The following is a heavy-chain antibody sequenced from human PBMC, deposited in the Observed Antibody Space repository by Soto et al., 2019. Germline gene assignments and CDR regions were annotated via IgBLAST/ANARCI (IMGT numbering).Heavy chain of an antibody. J-gene: IGHJ4*02. CDR2: INYRGST. CDR1: GASISSDYYY. V-gene: IGHV4-39*01. Sequence: PSETLSLTCTVSGASISSDYYYWGWIRQPPGKGLEWIGIINYRGSTYHSPSLNSRVTISVDTSKNQFSVRLTSVTAADTAVYYCARHRRSRYYVTSGYFPDYWGQGALVTVSS. CDR3: ARHRRSRYYVTSGYFPDY. D-gene: IGHD3-22*01.